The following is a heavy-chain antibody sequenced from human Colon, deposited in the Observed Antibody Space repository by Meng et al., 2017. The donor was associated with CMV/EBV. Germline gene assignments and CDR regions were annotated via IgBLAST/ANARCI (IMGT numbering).Heavy chain of an antibody. D-gene: IGHD2-2*01. J-gene: IGHJ3*02. CDR3: VVVPAAIGPLGAFDI. V-gene: IGHV1-69*05. Sequence: SVKVSCKASGYRFTSYGIDWVRQAPGQGLEWMGGIIPIFGTANYAQKFQGRVTITTDESTSTAYMELSSLRSEDTAVYYCVVVPAAIGPLGAFDIWGQGTMVTVSS. CDR1: GYRFTSYG. CDR2: IIPIFGTA.